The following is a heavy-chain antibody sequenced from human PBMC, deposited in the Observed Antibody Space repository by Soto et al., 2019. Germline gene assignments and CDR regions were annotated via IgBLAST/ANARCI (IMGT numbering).Heavy chain of an antibody. V-gene: IGHV3-53*05. D-gene: IGHD2-2*01. Sequence: GGSLRLSCAASGFTVSSNYMSWVRQAPVKGLEWVSVVYSGGSTYYADSVKGRFTISRDNSKNTLYLQMKSLRVEDTAVYYCAKGVVEMATISDDHFDIWGQGTMLTVSS. CDR3: AKGVVEMATISDDHFDI. CDR2: VYSGGST. J-gene: IGHJ3*02. CDR1: GFTVSSNY.